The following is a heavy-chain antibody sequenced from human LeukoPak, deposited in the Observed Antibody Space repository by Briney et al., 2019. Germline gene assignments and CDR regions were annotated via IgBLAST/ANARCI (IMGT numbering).Heavy chain of an antibody. V-gene: IGHV3-23*01. D-gene: IGHD1-1*01. CDR1: GFIFSSYA. Sequence: AGGSLRLSCAGSGFIFSSYAMSWVRQAPGKGLEWISAISVSDSTYYEDSVKGRFTISRDNSKNTLYLQMNSLRDDDTAVYYCALSGGINWYDLECWGQGTLVTVSS. J-gene: IGHJ4*02. CDR3: ALSGGINWYDLEC. CDR2: ISVSDST.